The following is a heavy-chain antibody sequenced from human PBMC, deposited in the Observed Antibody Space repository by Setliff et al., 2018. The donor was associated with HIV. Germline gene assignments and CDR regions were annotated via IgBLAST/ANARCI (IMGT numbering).Heavy chain of an antibody. CDR2: VSHSGSS. J-gene: IGHJ4*02. CDR1: GGSIKNDYRSDY. CDR3: ARLLGKD. Sequence: PSETLSLTCNVSGGSIKNDYRSDYWSWIRQPPGRGLEWIGSVSHSGSSDYSPSLESRASISIDISKNQFSLNLTSVTATDTAFYYCARLLGKDWGRGKMVTVSS. V-gene: IGHV4-61*01. D-gene: IGHD7-27*01.